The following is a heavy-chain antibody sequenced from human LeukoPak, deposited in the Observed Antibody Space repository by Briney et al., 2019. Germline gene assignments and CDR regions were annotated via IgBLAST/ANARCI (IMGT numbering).Heavy chain of an antibody. V-gene: IGHV1-24*01. J-gene: IGHJ4*02. CDR3: ARGGPHYYDSSGYPDY. Sequence: ASVKVSCKVSGYTLTELSMHWVRQAPGKGLEWMGGFDPEDGETIYAQKFQGRVTMTEDTSTDTAYMELSSLRSEDTAVYYCARGGPHYYDSSGYPDYWGQGTLVTVSS. CDR2: FDPEDGET. CDR1: GYTLTELS. D-gene: IGHD3-22*01.